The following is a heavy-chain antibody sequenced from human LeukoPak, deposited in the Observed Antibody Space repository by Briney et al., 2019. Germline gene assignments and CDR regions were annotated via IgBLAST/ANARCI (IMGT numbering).Heavy chain of an antibody. Sequence: SETLSLTCTVSGGSISSYYWSWIRLPPGKGLEWIGYIYYSGSTNYNPSLKSRVTISVDTSKNQFSLKLSSVTAADTAVYYCARTAEGYCRGRSCYSYYYYMDVWGKGTTVTVSS. CDR2: IYYSGST. V-gene: IGHV4-59*01. CDR3: ARTAEGYCRGRSCYSYYYYMDV. D-gene: IGHD2-15*01. J-gene: IGHJ6*03. CDR1: GGSISSYY.